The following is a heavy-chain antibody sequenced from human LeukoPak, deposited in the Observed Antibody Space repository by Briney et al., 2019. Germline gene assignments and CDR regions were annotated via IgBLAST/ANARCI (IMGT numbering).Heavy chain of an antibody. CDR3: AGSGSYYYFDY. D-gene: IGHD1-26*01. J-gene: IGHJ4*02. Sequence: GKSLRLSCAASGFTFSIHGMHWVRQAPGKGLEWVAVISYDGSNKYYADSVKGRFTISRDNSKNTLYLQMNSLRAEDTAVYYCAGSGSYYYFDYWGQGTLVTVSS. CDR2: ISYDGSNK. CDR1: GFTFSIHG. V-gene: IGHV3-30*19.